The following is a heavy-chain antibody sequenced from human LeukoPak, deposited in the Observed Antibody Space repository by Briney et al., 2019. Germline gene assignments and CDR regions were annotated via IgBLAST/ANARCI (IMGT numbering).Heavy chain of an antibody. CDR3: ARDAVQTRSENWFDP. J-gene: IGHJ5*02. D-gene: IGHD6-25*01. CDR2: IIPIFGTA. CDR1: GGTFSSYA. Sequence: SVKVSCKASGGTFSSYAISWVRQAPGQGLEWMGGIIPIFGTANYAQKFQGRVTITADKSTSTAYMELSSLRSEDTAVYYCARDAVQTRSENWFDPWGQGTLVTVSS. V-gene: IGHV1-69*06.